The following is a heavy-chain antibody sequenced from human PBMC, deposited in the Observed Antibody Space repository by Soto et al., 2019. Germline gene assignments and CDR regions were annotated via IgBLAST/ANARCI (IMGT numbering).Heavy chain of an antibody. D-gene: IGHD2-21*02. V-gene: IGHV3-23*01. CDR1: GFPFAPST. Sequence: EVQLLQSGGGLVQPGGSLTLSCGVSGFPFAPSTMSWVRQAPGKGLEWVSTISVSVGSTYSADSVQGRFTVSSDISDNTLFLRMTSLTADDTAVYFCEKRDVAHSASNAYFYDNWGRGVLVTVSS. CDR2: ISVSVGST. CDR3: EKRDVAHSASNAYFYDN. J-gene: IGHJ4*02.